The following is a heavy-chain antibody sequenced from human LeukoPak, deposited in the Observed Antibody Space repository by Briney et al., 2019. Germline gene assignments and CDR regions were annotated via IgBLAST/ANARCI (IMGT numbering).Heavy chain of an antibody. CDR1: GGSISSYS. CDR2: RYVGGRD. Sequence: SETLSLTCTVSGGSISSYSWSWIRQPPGKGLEWIGCRYVGGRDLYNPSLKSRVTISVDASEKQISLSLRSVTAADTAMYYCANTTRVAPDGRAEYFQHWGQGTLAIVSS. D-gene: IGHD5-12*01. V-gene: IGHV4-59*03. CDR3: ANTTRVAPDGRAEYFQH. J-gene: IGHJ1*01.